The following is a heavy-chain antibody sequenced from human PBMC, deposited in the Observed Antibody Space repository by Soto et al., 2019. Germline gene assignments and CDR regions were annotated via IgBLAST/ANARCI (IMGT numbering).Heavy chain of an antibody. V-gene: IGHV1-18*01. CDR2: ISAYNGNT. J-gene: IGHJ6*02. CDR1: GYTFTSYG. Sequence: ASVKVSCKASGYTFTSYGISWVRQAPGQGLEWMGWISAYNGNTNYAQKLQGRVTMTTDTSTSTAYMELRSLRSDDTAVYYCAREPVLLWFGELSGDSYYYYGMDVWGQGTTVTVSS. CDR3: AREPVLLWFGELSGDSYYYYGMDV. D-gene: IGHD3-10*01.